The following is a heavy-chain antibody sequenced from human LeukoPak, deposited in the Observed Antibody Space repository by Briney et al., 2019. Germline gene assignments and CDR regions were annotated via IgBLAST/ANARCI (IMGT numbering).Heavy chain of an antibody. CDR2: MNPNNGNT. Sequence: ASVKVSCKASGYTFASYDINWARQATGQGLEWMGWMNPNNGNTGYAQKFQGRVTMTRNTSINTAYMELSSLRFEDTAVCYCTRGPRNGHLGDDWGQGTTVTVSS. V-gene: IGHV1-8*01. CDR3: TRGPRNGHLGDD. CDR1: GYTFASYD. J-gene: IGHJ6*02. D-gene: IGHD1-14*01.